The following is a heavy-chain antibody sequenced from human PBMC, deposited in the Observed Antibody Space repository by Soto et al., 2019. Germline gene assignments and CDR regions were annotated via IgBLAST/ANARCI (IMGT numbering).Heavy chain of an antibody. CDR2: INHSGST. CDR3: ARGDPNDCSSTSCYHDWFDP. J-gene: IGHJ5*02. D-gene: IGHD2-2*01. CDR1: GGSFSGYY. V-gene: IGHV4-34*01. Sequence: SETLSLTCAVYGGSFSGYYWSWIRQPPGKGLEWIGEINHSGSTNYNPSLKSRVTISVDTSKNQFSLKLSSVTAADTAVYYCARGDPNDCSSTSCYHDWFDPWGQGTLVTVSS.